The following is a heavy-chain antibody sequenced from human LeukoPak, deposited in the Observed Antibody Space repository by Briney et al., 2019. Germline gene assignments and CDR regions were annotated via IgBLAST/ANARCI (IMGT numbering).Heavy chain of an antibody. CDR3: ARYYCSGGSCYPYDAFDI. Sequence: SVKVSCKASGGTFSSYAISWVRQAPGQGLEWMGRIIPIFCTANYAQKFQGRVTITTDESTSTAYMELSSLRSEDTAVYYCARYYCSGGSCYPYDAFDIWGQGTMVTVSS. J-gene: IGHJ3*02. D-gene: IGHD2-15*01. V-gene: IGHV1-69*05. CDR1: GGTFSSYA. CDR2: IIPIFCTA.